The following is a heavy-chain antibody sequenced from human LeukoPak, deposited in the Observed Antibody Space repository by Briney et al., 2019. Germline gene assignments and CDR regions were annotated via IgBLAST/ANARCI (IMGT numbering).Heavy chain of an antibody. CDR3: AIGDTAMASASMGDV. D-gene: IGHD5-18*01. J-gene: IGHJ6*04. V-gene: IGHV3-43*01. Sequence: GGSLRLSCAASGFTFDDYTMHWLRQAPGKGLEWVSLISWDGGSTYYADSVKGRFTISRDNSKNSLYLQMNSLRTEDTALYYCAIGDTAMASASMGDVWGKGTTVTVSS. CDR1: GFTFDDYT. CDR2: ISWDGGST.